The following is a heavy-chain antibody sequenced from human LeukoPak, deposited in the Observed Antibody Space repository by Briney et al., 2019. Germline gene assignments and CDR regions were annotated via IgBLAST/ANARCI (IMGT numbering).Heavy chain of an antibody. V-gene: IGHV4-34*01. CDR3: ARGRRSYGLFDY. CDR1: GGSFSGYY. Sequence: HSETLSLTCAVYGGSFSGYYWSWIRQPPGKGLEWIGEINHSGSTNYNPSLKSRVTISVDTSKNQFSLKLSSVTAADTAVYYCARGRRSYGLFDYWGQGTLVTVSS. D-gene: IGHD5-18*01. J-gene: IGHJ4*02. CDR2: INHSGST.